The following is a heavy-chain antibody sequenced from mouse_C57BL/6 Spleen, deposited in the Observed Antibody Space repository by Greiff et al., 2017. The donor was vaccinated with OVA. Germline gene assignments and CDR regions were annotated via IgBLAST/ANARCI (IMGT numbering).Heavy chain of an antibody. D-gene: IGHD1-1*01. CDR2: IDPSDSET. V-gene: IGHV1-52*01. CDR1: GYTFTSYW. J-gene: IGHJ3*01. Sequence: VQLQQSGAELVRPGSSVKLSCKASGYTFTSYWMHWVKQRPIQGLEWIGNIDPSDSETHYNQKFKDKATLTVDKSSSTAYMQRSSLTSEDAAVYYCARQGGYYGPWFAYWGQGTLVTVSA. CDR3: ARQGGYYGPWFAY.